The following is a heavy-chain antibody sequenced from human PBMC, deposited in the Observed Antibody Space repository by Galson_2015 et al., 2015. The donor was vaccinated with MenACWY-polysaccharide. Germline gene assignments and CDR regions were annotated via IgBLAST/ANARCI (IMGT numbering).Heavy chain of an antibody. CDR2: IKSKPNGGTI. J-gene: IGHJ2*01. CDR3: ATGWYFDF. CDR1: GFTFSNAW. V-gene: IGHV3-15*07. Sequence: SLRLSCAGSGFTFSNAWMNWVCQAPGKGLEWVGRIKSKPNGGTIDYAAPVIGRFIISRDDSKNMVYLQMSSLETDDTAVYYCATGWYFDFWGRGTLVTVSS.